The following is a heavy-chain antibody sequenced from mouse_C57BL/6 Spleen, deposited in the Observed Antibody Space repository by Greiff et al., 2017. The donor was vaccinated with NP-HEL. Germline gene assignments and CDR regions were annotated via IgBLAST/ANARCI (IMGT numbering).Heavy chain of an antibody. J-gene: IGHJ4*01. Sequence: QVTLKESGPGILQPSQTLSLTCSFSGFSLSTYGMGVGWIRQPSGKGLEWLAHIWWDDDKYYKQALKIRLTIFKDTSKKQLFLKIANVDTADTATYYCTGHYGSAYAMYYWGQGTTVTVSS. CDR3: TGHYGSAYAMYY. CDR1: GFSLSTYGMG. V-gene: IGHV8-8*01. CDR2: IWWDDDK. D-gene: IGHD1-1*01.